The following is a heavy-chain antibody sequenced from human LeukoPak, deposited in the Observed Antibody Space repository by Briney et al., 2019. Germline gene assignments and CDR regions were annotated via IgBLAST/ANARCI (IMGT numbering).Heavy chain of an antibody. CDR1: GYTFTSYY. J-gene: IGHJ6*02. CDR3: ARGTRQDYGDYEDYYYYGMDV. D-gene: IGHD4-17*01. Sequence: ASVKVSCKASGYTFTSYYMHWVRQAPGQGLEWMGMINPSGGSTNYAQKFQGRVTITADESTSTAYMELSSLRSEDTAVYYCARGTRQDYGDYEDYYYYGMDVWGQGTTVTVSS. CDR2: INPSGGST. V-gene: IGHV1-46*01.